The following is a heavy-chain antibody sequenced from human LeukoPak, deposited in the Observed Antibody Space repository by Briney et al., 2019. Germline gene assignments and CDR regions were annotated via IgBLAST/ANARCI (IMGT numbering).Heavy chain of an antibody. CDR2: IYPGENNI. Sequence: GESLKISCKGSGYYFTNYWMAWVRQMPGKDLEYMGFIYPGENNIRYSPPFQGHATISADKSINTAYLQWNSLKASDTAMYYCARHITTSSTSSHFDSWGQGSLVTVSS. J-gene: IGHJ4*02. CDR3: ARHITTSSTSSHFDS. CDR1: GYYFTNYW. D-gene: IGHD6-6*01. V-gene: IGHV5-51*01.